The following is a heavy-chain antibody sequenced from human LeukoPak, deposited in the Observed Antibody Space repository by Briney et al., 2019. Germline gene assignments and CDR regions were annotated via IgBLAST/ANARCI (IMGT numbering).Heavy chain of an antibody. CDR3: AIPPPRRSSGYYPFDY. D-gene: IGHD6-19*01. CDR1: GGSISSSSYL. J-gene: IGHJ4*02. V-gene: IGHV4-39*01. Sequence: SSETLSLTCGVSGGSISSSSYLWAWVRQPPGKGLEWIASISYSGNTYYNPSLKSRVTISLDASKNQFFLRVTSVTAADSAIYYCAIPPPRRSSGYYPFDYWGQGTLVTVSS. CDR2: ISYSGNT.